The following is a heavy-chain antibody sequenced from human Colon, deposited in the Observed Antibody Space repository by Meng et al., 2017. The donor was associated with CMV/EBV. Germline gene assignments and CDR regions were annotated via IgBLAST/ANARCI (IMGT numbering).Heavy chain of an antibody. CDR2: IHSSGNT. CDR3: ARPSDNGWYYFDS. V-gene: IGHV4-39*01. J-gene: IGHJ4*02. D-gene: IGHD6-19*01. Sequence: SETSLTCTVSGDSISSGSHYWGWVRQPPGKRLEWIGSIHSSGNTYRNPALFSRVTMSVDTSKNQFSLKLSSVTAADTSVYYCARPSDNGWYYFDSWGQGTLVTVSS. CDR1: GDSISSGSHY.